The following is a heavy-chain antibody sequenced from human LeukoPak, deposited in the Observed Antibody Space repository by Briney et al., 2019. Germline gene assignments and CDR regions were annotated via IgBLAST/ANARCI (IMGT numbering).Heavy chain of an antibody. CDR2: INHSGST. CDR3: ARGSGIVVVVAGYYFDY. J-gene: IGHJ4*02. D-gene: IGHD2-15*01. Sequence: SETLSLTCAVYGGSFSGYYWSWIRQPPGKGLEWIGEINHSGSTNYNPSLKSRVTMSVDTSKNQFSLKLSSVTAADTAVYYCARGSGIVVVVAGYYFDYWGQGTLVTVSS. V-gene: IGHV4-34*01. CDR1: GGSFSGYY.